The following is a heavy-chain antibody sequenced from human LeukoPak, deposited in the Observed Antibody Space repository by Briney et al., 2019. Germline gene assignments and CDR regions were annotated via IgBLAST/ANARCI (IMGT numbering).Heavy chain of an antibody. CDR3: ARATMGNYYYYYMDV. CDR2: IYTSGST. D-gene: IGHD3-10*01. J-gene: IGHJ6*03. CDR1: GGSISSGSYY. Sequence: PSQTLSRTCTVAGGSISSGSYYWSWLRQPAGKGLEWIGRIYTSGSTNYNPSLKSRVTISVDTSKNQFSLKLSSVTAADTAVYYCARATMGNYYYYYMDVWGKGTTVTVSS. V-gene: IGHV4-61*02.